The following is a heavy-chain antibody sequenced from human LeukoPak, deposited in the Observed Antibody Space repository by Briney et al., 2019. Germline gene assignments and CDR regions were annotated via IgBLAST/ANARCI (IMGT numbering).Heavy chain of an antibody. J-gene: IGHJ3*02. Sequence: GGSLRLSCAASGFTFSSYSMIWVRQASGKGLEWVSSISSTSTYIYYADSVKGRFTISRDNAKNSLNLQMNSLRAEDTAVYYCATVLGGYCSGTLCAFDIWGQGTMVTVSS. CDR1: GFTFSSYS. V-gene: IGHV3-21*01. CDR2: ISSTSTYI. CDR3: ATVLGGYCSGTLCAFDI. D-gene: IGHD2-2*01.